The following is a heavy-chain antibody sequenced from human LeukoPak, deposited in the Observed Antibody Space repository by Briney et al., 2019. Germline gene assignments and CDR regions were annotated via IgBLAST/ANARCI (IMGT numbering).Heavy chain of an antibody. D-gene: IGHD2-15*01. J-gene: IGHJ4*02. CDR1: AFTFSSYS. V-gene: IGHV3-21*01. CDR2: TSSTGSYI. CDR3: ARDSCSGGSCYSDY. Sequence: GGSLRLSCAASAFTFSSYSMNWVRQAPGKGLEWVSSTSSTGSYINYADSVKGRFTISRDNAKNSLYLQMNSLRAEDTAVYYCARDSCSGGSCYSDYWGQRTLVTVSS.